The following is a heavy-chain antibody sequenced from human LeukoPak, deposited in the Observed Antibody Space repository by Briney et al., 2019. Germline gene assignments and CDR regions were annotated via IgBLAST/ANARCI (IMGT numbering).Heavy chain of an antibody. J-gene: IGHJ4*02. CDR2: IYYSGST. D-gene: IGHD3-10*01. CDR3: ARVGDYYGSGSYPAAFDY. V-gene: IGHV4-59*01. Sequence: NASEILSLTCTVSGGSISSYYWSWIRQPPGKGLEWIGYIYYSGSTNYNPSLKSRVTISVDTSKNQFSLKLSSVTAADTAVYYCARVGDYYGSGSYPAAFDYWGQGTLVTVSS. CDR1: GGSISSYY.